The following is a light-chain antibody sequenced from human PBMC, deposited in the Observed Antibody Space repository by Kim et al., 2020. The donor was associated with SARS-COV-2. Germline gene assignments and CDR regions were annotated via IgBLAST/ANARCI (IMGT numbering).Light chain of an antibody. CDR3: SSYTNSGTVV. CDR1: GSDIGYRNF. V-gene: IGLV2-14*03. Sequence: GKPFTNSCTGTGSDIGYRNFVSWYQQHPGKAPRLMIYDVTNRPSGVSHRFSGSKSGNTASLAISGLQTEDEAAYYCSSYTNSGTVVFGGGTQLTVL. J-gene: IGLJ2*01. CDR2: DVT.